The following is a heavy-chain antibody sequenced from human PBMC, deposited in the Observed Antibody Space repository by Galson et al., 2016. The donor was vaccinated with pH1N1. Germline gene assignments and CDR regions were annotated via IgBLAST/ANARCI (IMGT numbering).Heavy chain of an antibody. CDR1: NDNY. CDR2: FYDSGST. J-gene: IGHJ4*02. D-gene: IGHD1-1*01. Sequence: NDNYWGWIQQAPGRGLEWIGSFYDSGSTTYYKSSLKSRVAISVDTSKNQFSLRLSSMTAADTAVYYCAKMARTSGPDSEYYFDFWGQGMLVTVSS. CDR3: AKMARTSGPDSEYYFDF. V-gene: IGHV4-38-2*01.